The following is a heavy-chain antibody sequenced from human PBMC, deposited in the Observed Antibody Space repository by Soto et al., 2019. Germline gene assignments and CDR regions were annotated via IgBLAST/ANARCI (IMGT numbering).Heavy chain of an antibody. CDR1: GYSFTSYW. D-gene: IGHD3-22*01. Sequence: GESLKISCNGSGYSFTSYWIAWVRQMPGKGLEWMWIIYPGDSDTRYSPSFQGQVTISADKSISTAYLQWSSLKASDTAVYYCARDLPGWLPSPANSRYWGQGTLVTVSS. CDR3: ARDLPGWLPSPANSRY. CDR2: IYPGDSDT. V-gene: IGHV5-51*01. J-gene: IGHJ4*02.